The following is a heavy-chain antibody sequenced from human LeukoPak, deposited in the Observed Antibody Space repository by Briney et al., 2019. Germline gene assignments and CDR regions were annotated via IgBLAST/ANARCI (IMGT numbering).Heavy chain of an antibody. D-gene: IGHD1-26*01. CDR2: ISSNGGST. V-gene: IGHV3-64*04. CDR3: ARDRDSGTYRGAFDY. J-gene: IGHJ4*02. Sequence: GGSLRLSCSASGFTFSSYAMHWVRQAPGKGLEYVSAISSNGGSTYYADSVKGRFTISRDNAKNSLYLQMNSLRVEDTAVYYCARDRDSGTYRGAFDYWGQGILVTVSS. CDR1: GFTFSSYA.